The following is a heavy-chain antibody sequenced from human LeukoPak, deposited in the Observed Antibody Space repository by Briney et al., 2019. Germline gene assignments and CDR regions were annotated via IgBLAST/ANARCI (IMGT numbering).Heavy chain of an antibody. D-gene: IGHD6-13*01. CDR2: ISYDGSNK. J-gene: IGHJ6*03. V-gene: IGHV3-30*01. CDR3: ARAGGDSSSWYNYYYYYMDV. CDR1: GFTFSSYA. Sequence: GGSLRLSCAASGFTFSSYAMHWVRQAPGKGLEWVAVISYDGSNKYYADSVKGGFTISRDNSKNTLYLQMNSLRAEDTAVYYCARAGGDSSSWYNYYYYYMDVWGKGTTVTVSS.